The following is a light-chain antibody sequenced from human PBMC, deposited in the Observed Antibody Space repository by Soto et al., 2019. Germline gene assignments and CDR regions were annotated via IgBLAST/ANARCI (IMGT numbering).Light chain of an antibody. CDR2: EAS. V-gene: IGKV1-5*03. J-gene: IGKJ1*01. CDR1: QSINNW. CDR3: QHYNSYSPA. Sequence: DIQMTQSPSTLSASVGDRVTITCRASQSINNWLAWYQQKPGKAPKLLLYEASGLESGVPSRFSGSGSGTEFTLTVSSLQPNDFATYYCQHYNSYSPAFSQGTKVEIK.